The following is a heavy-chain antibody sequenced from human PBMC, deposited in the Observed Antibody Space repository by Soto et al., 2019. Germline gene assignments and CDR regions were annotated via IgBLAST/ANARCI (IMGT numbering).Heavy chain of an antibody. V-gene: IGHV1-18*04. Sequence: GASVKVSCKASGYTFINYGINWVRQAPGQGLEWMGWISAYSGNTFFAQNVQGRVTLTTDTFTSTAYMEVRSLRSDDTAVFYCARDQSTVTTRSYYDGMDVWCQGTTVPVSS. CDR2: ISAYSGNT. CDR1: GYTFINYG. J-gene: IGHJ6*02. D-gene: IGHD4-4*01. CDR3: ARDQSTVTTRSYYDGMDV.